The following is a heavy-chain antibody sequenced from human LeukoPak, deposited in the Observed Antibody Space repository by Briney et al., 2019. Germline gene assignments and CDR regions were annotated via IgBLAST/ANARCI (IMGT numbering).Heavy chain of an antibody. CDR1: GFTFNNYA. CDR3: ATRHEYSYPY. CDR2: IGGNGDTS. J-gene: IGHJ4*02. Sequence: PGGSLRLSCVASGFTFNNYAMHWVRQAPGKGLEYVSAIGGNGDTSYYADSVKGRFTISRDNSKNTVYLQMGSLRTEDMAVYYCATRHEYSYPYWGQGTLSPSPQ. D-gene: IGHD5-18*01. V-gene: IGHV3-64*02.